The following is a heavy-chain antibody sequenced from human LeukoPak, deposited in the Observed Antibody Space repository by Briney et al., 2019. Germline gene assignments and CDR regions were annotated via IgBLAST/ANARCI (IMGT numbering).Heavy chain of an antibody. CDR2: ISGSGGST. V-gene: IGHV3-23*01. J-gene: IGHJ4*02. CDR3: ARGYTYDGGDYFDY. D-gene: IGHD5-18*01. Sequence: PGGSLRLSCAASGFTFSSYAMTWVRQAPGKGLEWVSAISGSGGSTYDADSVRGRFTISRDTSKDTLYLQMNSLRGEDTAVYYCARGYTYDGGDYFDYWGQGTLVTVSS. CDR1: GFTFSSYA.